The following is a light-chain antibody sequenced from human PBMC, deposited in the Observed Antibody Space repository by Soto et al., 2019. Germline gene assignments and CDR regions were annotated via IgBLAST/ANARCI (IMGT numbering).Light chain of an antibody. V-gene: IGLV1-36*01. Sequence: QSVLTQPPSVSEAPRQGDTIPFSEKSPNIGNNAVNWYQQLPGKAPKLLIYYDDLLPSGVSDRFSGSKSGTSASLAISGLQSEDEADYYCAAWDDSLNGWVFGGGTKLTVL. CDR3: AAWDDSLNGWV. J-gene: IGLJ3*02. CDR2: YDD. CDR1: SPNIGNNA.